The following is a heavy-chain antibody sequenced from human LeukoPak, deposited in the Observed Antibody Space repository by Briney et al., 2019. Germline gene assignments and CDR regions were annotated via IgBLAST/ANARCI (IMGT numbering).Heavy chain of an antibody. CDR2: IYYSGST. V-gene: IGHV4-39*07. D-gene: IGHD6-13*01. CDR1: GGSISSSSYY. Sequence: PSETLSLTCTVSGGSISSSSYYWGWIRQPPGKGLEWIGSIYYSGSTNYNPSLKSRVTISVDKSKNQFSLKLSSVTAADTAVYYCARDSGIAAAGISYWGQGTLVTVSS. J-gene: IGHJ4*02. CDR3: ARDSGIAAAGISY.